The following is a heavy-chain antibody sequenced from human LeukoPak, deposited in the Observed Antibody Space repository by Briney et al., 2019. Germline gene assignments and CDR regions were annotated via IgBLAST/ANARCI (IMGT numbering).Heavy chain of an antibody. CDR2: IKEDGSEK. D-gene: IGHD1-26*01. CDR1: GFSFSNYW. J-gene: IGHJ4*02. CDR3: ARDCTGSYYQSPPYYFDY. Sequence: GGSLRLSCAASGFSFSNYWMSWVRQAPGKGLEWVANIKEDGSEKYYVDSVKGRFTISRDNAKNSLYLQMNSLRAEDTAVYYCARDCTGSYYQSPPYYFDYWGQGTLVTVSS. V-gene: IGHV3-7*03.